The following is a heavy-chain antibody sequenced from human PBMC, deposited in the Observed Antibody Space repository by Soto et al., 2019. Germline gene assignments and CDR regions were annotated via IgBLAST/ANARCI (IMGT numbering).Heavy chain of an antibody. J-gene: IGHJ4*02. CDR2: IYSGGRN. D-gene: IGHD6-13*01. CDR1: GVSISSFY. CDR3: ARGSSRWDY. V-gene: IGHV4-4*07. Sequence: PSETLSLTCTVSGVSISSFYWSWIRQPAGKGLEWIGRIYSGGRNNYNTSLKSRVTMSVDTSKNQFSLRLRSVTAADTAMYYCARGSSRWDYWGQGTLVTVSS.